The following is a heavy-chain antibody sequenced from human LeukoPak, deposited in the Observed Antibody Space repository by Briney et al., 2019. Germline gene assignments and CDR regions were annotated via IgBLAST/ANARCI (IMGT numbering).Heavy chain of an antibody. V-gene: IGHV4-4*07. Sequence: SETLSLTCTVSGGSISSYYWSWIRQPAGKGLEWIGRIYTSGSTNYNPSLKSRVTMSVDTSKNQFSLKLSSVTAADTAVYYCARSYCSSTSCQPYYYYYYMGVWGKGTTVTVSS. CDR2: IYTSGST. D-gene: IGHD2-2*01. J-gene: IGHJ6*03. CDR3: ARSYCSSTSCQPYYYYYYMGV. CDR1: GGSISSYY.